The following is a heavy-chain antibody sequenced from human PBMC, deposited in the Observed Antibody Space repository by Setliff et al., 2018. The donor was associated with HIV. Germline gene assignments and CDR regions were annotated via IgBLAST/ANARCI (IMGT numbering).Heavy chain of an antibody. Sequence: SETLSLTCTVSGGFIGSFFWTWVRQPPGKGLQWIGHISYSGTTDYNPSLKSRVAISVDTSKNQFSLKMTSVTAADTAFYFCARRRSPPSGFYSRYYLDAWGKGTTVPVSS. V-gene: IGHV4-59*08. CDR2: ISYSGTT. D-gene: IGHD3-22*01. J-gene: IGHJ6*03. CDR3: ARRRSPPSGFYSRYYLDA. CDR1: GGFIGSFF.